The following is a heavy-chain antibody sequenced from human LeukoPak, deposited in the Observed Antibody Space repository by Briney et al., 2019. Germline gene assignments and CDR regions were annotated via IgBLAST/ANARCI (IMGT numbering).Heavy chain of an antibody. CDR2: IYYSGSA. V-gene: IGHV4-59*01. CDR1: GGSISSYY. J-gene: IGHJ4*02. D-gene: IGHD4/OR15-4a*01. CDR3: ARADYGGQLGFDY. Sequence: PSETLSLTCTVSGGSISSYYWSWIRQPPGKGLEWIGYIYYSGSANYNPSLKSRVTISVDTSKNQFSLNLSSVTAADTAVYYCARADYGGQLGFDYWGQGTLVTVSS.